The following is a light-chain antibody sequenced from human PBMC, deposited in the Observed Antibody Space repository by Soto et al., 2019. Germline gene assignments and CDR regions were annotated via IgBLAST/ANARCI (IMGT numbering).Light chain of an antibody. Sequence: QSALTQPPSVSGSPGRSVAIYCTGTSSDVGNSNGVSWYHQPPGTAPKLMIYDVNNRPSGVPDRFSGSKSGNTASLTISGLQAEDEGDYYCSSYTSSSTYVFGTGTKVTVL. CDR2: DVN. CDR1: SSDVGNSNG. J-gene: IGLJ1*01. V-gene: IGLV2-18*02. CDR3: SSYTSSSTYV.